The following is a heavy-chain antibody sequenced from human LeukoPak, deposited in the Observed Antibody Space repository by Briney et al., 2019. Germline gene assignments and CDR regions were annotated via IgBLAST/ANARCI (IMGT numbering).Heavy chain of an antibody. D-gene: IGHD6-25*01. CDR2: ISYSGST. CDR3: ARSILYSSANWFDP. CDR1: GGSISSYY. J-gene: IGHJ5*02. Sequence: PSETLSLTCTVSGGSISSYYWSWIRQPPGKGLEWIGYISYSGSTNYNPSLKSRVTISVDTSKNQFSLRLRSVTAADTAVYYCARSILYSSANWFDPWGQGTLVTVSS. V-gene: IGHV4-59*01.